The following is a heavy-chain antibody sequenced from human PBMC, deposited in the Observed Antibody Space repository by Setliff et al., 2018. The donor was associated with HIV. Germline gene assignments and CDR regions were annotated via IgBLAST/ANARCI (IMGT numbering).Heavy chain of an antibody. D-gene: IGHD2-15*01. CDR3: ARGHLDRDYWEDIGGNWFAP. Sequence: ASVKVSCKASGYTFTNSDINWVRQAPGQGLEWMGWMNPKSGNTGYAQKFQGRVTMTSNTFIGTAYMELSSRTSEDTAVYYCARGHLDRDYWEDIGGNWFAPWGQGTLVTVSS. V-gene: IGHV1-8*01. J-gene: IGHJ5*02. CDR2: MNPKSGNT. CDR1: GYTFTNSD.